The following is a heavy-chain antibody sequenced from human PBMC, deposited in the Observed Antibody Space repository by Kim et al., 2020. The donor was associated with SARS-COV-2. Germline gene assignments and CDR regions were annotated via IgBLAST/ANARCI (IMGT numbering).Heavy chain of an antibody. CDR3: LARDAAY. CDR2: IKTTAEGGTT. V-gene: IGHV3-15*01. J-gene: IGHJ4*02. Sequence: GGSLRLSCAASGFSFSSARVTWVRQAPGKGLEWVGRIKTTAEGGTTFFAAPVNGRFFISRDDSKRTGYLQMNSLRDEDTGRYYCLARDAAYWGQGNPVTVSS. D-gene: IGHD6-25*01. CDR1: GFSFSSAR.